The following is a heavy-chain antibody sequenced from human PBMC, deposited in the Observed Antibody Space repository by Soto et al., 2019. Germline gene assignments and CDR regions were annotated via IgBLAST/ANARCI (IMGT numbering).Heavy chain of an antibody. CDR1: GLTVSANY. CDR3: ARVLWGSGSYYTNFDY. CDR2: IYSDGGT. V-gene: IGHV3-66*01. D-gene: IGHD3-10*01. J-gene: IGHJ4*02. Sequence: PGGSLRLSCAASGLTVSANYMTWVLQAPWKGLQWVSSIYSDGGTFYADSVKGRFTISRDNSKNTLYLQMNSLRAEDTAVYYCARVLWGSGSYYTNFDYWGQGTLVTVSS.